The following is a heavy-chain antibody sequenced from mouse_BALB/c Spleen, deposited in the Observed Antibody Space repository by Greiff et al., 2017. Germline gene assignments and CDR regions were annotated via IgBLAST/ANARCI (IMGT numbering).Heavy chain of an antibody. CDR1: GYSITSDYA. Sequence: EVMLVESGPGLVKPSQSLSLTCTVTGYSITSDYAWNWIRQFPGNKLEWMGYISYSGSTSYNPSLKSRISITRDTSKNQFFLQLNSVTTEDTATYYCARGSYKAWFAYWGQGTLVTVSA. J-gene: IGHJ3*01. V-gene: IGHV3-2*02. CDR2: ISYSGST. D-gene: IGHD1-3*01. CDR3: ARGSYKAWFAY.